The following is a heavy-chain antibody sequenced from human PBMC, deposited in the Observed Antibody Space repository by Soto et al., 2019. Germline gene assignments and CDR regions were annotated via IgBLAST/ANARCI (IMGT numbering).Heavy chain of an antibody. CDR3: AKDVGSGYYTRWEPFDY. V-gene: IGHV3-9*01. CDR1: GFTFDDYA. D-gene: IGHD3-3*01. Sequence: GGSLRLSCAASGFTFDDYAMHWVRQAPGKGLEWVSGISWNSGSIGYADSVKGRFTISRDNAKNSLYLQMNSLRAEDTALYYCAKDVGSGYYTRWEPFDYWGQGTLVTVSS. J-gene: IGHJ4*02. CDR2: ISWNSGSI.